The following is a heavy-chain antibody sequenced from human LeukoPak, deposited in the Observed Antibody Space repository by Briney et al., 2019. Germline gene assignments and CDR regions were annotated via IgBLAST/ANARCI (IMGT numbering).Heavy chain of an antibody. CDR3: ARGVVVAASQYYYYAMEA. Sequence: SVTVSCTASGGTFSIYAISWVRQAPGQGLEWMGRIIPMFGRANYAQKFQGRVTITADRATSTAYIELTSLRCEDTAVYYCARGVVVAASQYYYYAMEAWGQGTTVTVSS. V-gene: IGHV1-69*04. J-gene: IGHJ6*02. D-gene: IGHD2-15*01. CDR1: GGTFSIYA. CDR2: IIPMFGRA.